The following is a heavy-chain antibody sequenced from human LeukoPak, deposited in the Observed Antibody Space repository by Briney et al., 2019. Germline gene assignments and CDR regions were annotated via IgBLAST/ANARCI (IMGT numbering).Heavy chain of an antibody. D-gene: IGHD4-17*01. CDR1: GGTFSIYA. CDR2: IIPIFGTA. Sequence: GSSVNVSCKASGGTFSIYAISWVRQGPGQGIERMGGIIPIFGTANYAQKFQGRVTITADKSTSTAYMELSSLRSEDTAVYYCANAVTTGGDYWGQGTLVTVSS. J-gene: IGHJ4*02. CDR3: ANAVTTGGDY. V-gene: IGHV1-69*06.